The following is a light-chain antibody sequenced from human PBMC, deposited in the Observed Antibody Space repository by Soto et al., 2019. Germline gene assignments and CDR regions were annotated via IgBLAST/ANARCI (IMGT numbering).Light chain of an antibody. J-gene: IGKJ2*01. V-gene: IGKV3-15*01. CDR2: DAS. CDR3: HQYNSWPPGT. CDR1: QSISRS. Sequence: EIVLTQSPAILSVSPGERATLSCRASQSISRSLAWYQQKPGQAPRLLISDASTRATGIPARFSGSGSGKEFNLTIRSLQSEDFALYYCHQYNSWPPGTFGQGTKVDIK.